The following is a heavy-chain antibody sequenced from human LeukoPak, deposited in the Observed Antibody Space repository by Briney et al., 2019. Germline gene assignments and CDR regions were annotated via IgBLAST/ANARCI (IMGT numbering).Heavy chain of an antibody. J-gene: IGHJ4*02. CDR2: VSASGGST. V-gene: IGHV3-23*01. D-gene: IGHD4-17*01. CDR3: ARGQYGDYDY. Sequence: GGSPRLSCAASGFTFSSYAMSWVRQAPGKGLEWVSAVSASGGSTYHAGFVKGRFTISRDNSKNMLYLQMSSLRAEDTAVYYCARGQYGDYDYWGQGSLVTVSS. CDR1: GFTFSSYA.